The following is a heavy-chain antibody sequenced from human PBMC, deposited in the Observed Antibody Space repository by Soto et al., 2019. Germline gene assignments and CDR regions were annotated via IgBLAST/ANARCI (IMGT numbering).Heavy chain of an antibody. Sequence: QLGGSPRISCAASGFTSSTYGMHWVRQAPGKWLEWVAVIWYDGSNKYYADSVKGRFTISRDNSKNTLYLQMNSLRAEDTAVYYCARDLRNVLLGFDPWGQGILVTVSS. J-gene: IGHJ5*02. CDR3: ARDLRNVLLGFDP. CDR1: GFTSSTYG. CDR2: IWYDGSNK. D-gene: IGHD3-10*01. V-gene: IGHV3-33*01.